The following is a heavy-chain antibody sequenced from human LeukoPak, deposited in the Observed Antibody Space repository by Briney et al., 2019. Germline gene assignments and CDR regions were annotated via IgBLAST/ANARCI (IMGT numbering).Heavy chain of an antibody. CDR1: GYTFTSYG. CDR3: ARVSTPYSSSWYGVIWFDP. Sequence: ASVKVSCKASGYTFTSYGISWVRQAPGQGLEWMGWISAYNGNTNYAQKLQGRVTMTTDTSTSTAYMELRSLRSDDTAVYYCARVSTPYSSSWYGVIWFDPWGKGTLVTVSS. D-gene: IGHD6-13*01. CDR2: ISAYNGNT. J-gene: IGHJ5*02. V-gene: IGHV1-18*01.